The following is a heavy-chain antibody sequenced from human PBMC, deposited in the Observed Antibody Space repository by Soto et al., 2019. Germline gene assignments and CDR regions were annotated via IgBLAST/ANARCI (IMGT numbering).Heavy chain of an antibody. D-gene: IGHD3-22*01. CDR3: ARAPLYYDSSGYPLG. J-gene: IGHJ4*02. CDR1: GGSISSGDYY. CDR2: IYYSGST. Sequence: QVQLQESGPGLVKPSQTLSLTCTVSGGSISSGDYYWSWIRQPPGKGLEWIGYIYYSGSTYYNPSLKSRVTISVDTSKNQFSLKLSSVTAADTAVYYCARAPLYYDSSGYPLGWGQGTLVTVSS. V-gene: IGHV4-30-4*01.